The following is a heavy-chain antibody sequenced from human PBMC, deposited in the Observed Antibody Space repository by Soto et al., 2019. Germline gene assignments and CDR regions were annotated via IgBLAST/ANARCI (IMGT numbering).Heavy chain of an antibody. CDR2: ISGSGGST. J-gene: IGHJ4*02. Sequence: EVQLLESGGGLVQPGGSLRLSCAASGFTFSNSAMSWVRQAPGKGLEWVSVISGSGGSTYYADSVKGRLTISRDNSKNTLYLHMNSLRAEDAAVYYCAKDRGEYTSSPCDSWGQGTLVTVSS. D-gene: IGHD3-10*01. V-gene: IGHV3-23*01. CDR1: GFTFSNSA. CDR3: AKDRGEYTSSPCDS.